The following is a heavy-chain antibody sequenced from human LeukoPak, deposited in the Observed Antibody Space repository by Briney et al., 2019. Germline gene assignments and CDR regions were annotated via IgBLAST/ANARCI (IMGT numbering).Heavy chain of an antibody. CDR1: GFTFSSYA. CDR2: ISYDGSNK. CDR3: ASSGWANPV. Sequence: PGGSLRLSCAASGFTFSSYAIHCVRQDPAKGLEGVAVISYDGSNKYYADSVKGRFTISRDNSKNTLYLQMNSLRAEDTAVYYCASSGWANPVWGQGTTVTVSS. V-gene: IGHV3-30-3*01. J-gene: IGHJ6*02. D-gene: IGHD6-19*01.